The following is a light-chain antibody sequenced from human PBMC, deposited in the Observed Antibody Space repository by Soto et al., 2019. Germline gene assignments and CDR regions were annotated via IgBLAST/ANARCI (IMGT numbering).Light chain of an antibody. CDR1: QTVSKYY. CDR3: QQYVVSPIP. CDR2: AAS. J-gene: IGKJ5*01. Sequence: EIALTQAAVTLSLSPGEGATLSCRATQTVSKYYLAWYQQKAAQAPRLVILAASTRATGIPDWFSVSGSGTDFTLTISRLDSEDFGVFYCQQYVVSPIPFGQGTRLEV. V-gene: IGKV3-20*01.